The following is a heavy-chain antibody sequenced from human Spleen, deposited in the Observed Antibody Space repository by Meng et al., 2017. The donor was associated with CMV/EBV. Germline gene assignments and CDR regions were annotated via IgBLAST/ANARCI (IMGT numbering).Heavy chain of an antibody. CDR3: ARDLDGSGWYYRYAMDV. Sequence: GGSLRLSCAASGSTFSSYSMNWVRQAPEKGLEWVASISSSSNYIYYTDSVKGRFTISRDNAQNSLYLQMNSLKAEDTAVYYCARDLDGSGWYYRYAMDVWGQGTTVTVSS. V-gene: IGHV3-21*01. D-gene: IGHD6-19*01. J-gene: IGHJ6*02. CDR2: ISSSSNYI. CDR1: GSTFSSYS.